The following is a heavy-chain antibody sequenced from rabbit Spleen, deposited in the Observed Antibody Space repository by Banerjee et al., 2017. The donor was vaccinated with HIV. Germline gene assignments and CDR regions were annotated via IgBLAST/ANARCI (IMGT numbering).Heavy chain of an antibody. CDR3: ARDVNGGSYDFNL. CDR2: INTINDVT. Sequence: QEQLVESGGGLVKPGGTLTLTCTASGFSFSSNYWICWVRQAPGKGLEWIGCINTINDVTWYASWAKGRFTISKTSSTTVTLQMTSLTAADTATYFCARDVNGGSYDFNLWGPGTLVTVS. J-gene: IGHJ4*01. V-gene: IGHV1S45*01. D-gene: IGHD5-1*01. CDR1: GFSFSSNYW.